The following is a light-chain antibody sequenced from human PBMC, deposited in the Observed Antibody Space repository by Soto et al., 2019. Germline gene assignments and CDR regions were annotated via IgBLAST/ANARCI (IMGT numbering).Light chain of an antibody. CDR2: AAS. J-gene: IGKJ3*01. V-gene: IGKV1-39*01. Sequence: DIEMTQSPSSLSASIGDRVTITCRASQTIGTYLNWFQQKPGKAPKLLIYAASNFQSGVPSRFSGSGSGTDFTLIIISLQPDDFATYFCHESYSVSVFTFGPGTKVDVK. CDR3: HESYSVSVFT. CDR1: QTIGTY.